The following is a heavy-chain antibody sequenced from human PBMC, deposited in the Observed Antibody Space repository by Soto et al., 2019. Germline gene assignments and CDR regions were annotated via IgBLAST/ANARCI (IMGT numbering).Heavy chain of an antibody. V-gene: IGHV3-48*02. CDR3: VRHVDKSMVKRWFDP. Sequence: EVQLVESGGGLVQPGGSLRLSCGGSGFIFEIYSMHWVRQAPGKGLEWVAYTSSKSVTVYYADSVKGRFTISRDDAKNSLYLQMNSLRDEDTAVYYCVRHVDKSMVKRWFDPWGRGTLVTVSS. D-gene: IGHD5-18*01. CDR1: GFIFEIYS. CDR2: TSSKSVTV. J-gene: IGHJ5*02.